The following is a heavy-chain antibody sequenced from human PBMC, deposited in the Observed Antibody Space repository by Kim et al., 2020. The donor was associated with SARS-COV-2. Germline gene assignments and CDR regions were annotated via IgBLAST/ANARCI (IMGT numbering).Heavy chain of an antibody. D-gene: IGHD1-26*01. V-gene: IGHV4-39*01. J-gene: IGHJ4*02. Sequence: YYHPSLNGRVTISVDTSKNQFSLKLSSVTAADTAVYYCARHHGLGATPDYWGQGTLVTVSS. CDR3: ARHHGLGATPDY.